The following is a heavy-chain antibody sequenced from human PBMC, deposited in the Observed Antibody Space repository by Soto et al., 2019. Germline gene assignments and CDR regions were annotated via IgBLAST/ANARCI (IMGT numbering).Heavy chain of an antibody. CDR2: INPSGGST. J-gene: IGHJ6*03. CDR1: GYTFTSYY. D-gene: IGHD2-2*01. Sequence: ASVKVSCKASGYTFTSYYMHWVRQAPGQGLEWMGIINPSGGSTSYAQKFQGRVTMTRDTSTSTVYMELRSLRSDDTAVYYCARDGVPYYMDVWGKGTTVTVSS. CDR3: ARDGVPYYMDV. V-gene: IGHV1-46*01.